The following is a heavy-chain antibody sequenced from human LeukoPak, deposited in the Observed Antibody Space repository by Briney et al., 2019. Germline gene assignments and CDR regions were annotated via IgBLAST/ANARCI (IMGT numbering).Heavy chain of an antibody. CDR2: ISSSSSYV. D-gene: IGHD4-23*01. J-gene: IGHJ4*02. V-gene: IGHV3-21*04. Sequence: GGSLRLSCAASGFTFSSYSMNWVRQAPGKGLEWVSSISSSSSYVYYADSVKGRFTISRDNSKNTLYLQMNSLRAEDTAVYYCAKDSGTYYGGNSGYFDYWGQGTLVTVSS. CDR1: GFTFSSYS. CDR3: AKDSGTYYGGNSGYFDY.